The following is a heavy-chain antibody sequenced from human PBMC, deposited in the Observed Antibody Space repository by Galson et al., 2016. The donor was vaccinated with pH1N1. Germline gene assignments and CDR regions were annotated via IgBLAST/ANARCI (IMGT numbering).Heavy chain of an antibody. CDR2: IYQTENT. V-gene: IGHV4-4*02. CDR3: AKDRGQYFDWLLCDWFDP. D-gene: IGHD3-9*01. CDR1: GGSIRSSNW. Sequence: ETLSLTCAVSGGSIRSSNWWSWVRQPPGKGLEWIGEIYQTENTKYNPSLKSRVTLSLDKSKSKFSLKLTSVTAADTAVYYCAKDRGQYFDWLLCDWFDPWGQGTLVTVSS. J-gene: IGHJ5*02.